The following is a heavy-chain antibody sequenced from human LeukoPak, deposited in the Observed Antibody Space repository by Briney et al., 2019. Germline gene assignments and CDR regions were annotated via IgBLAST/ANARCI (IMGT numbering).Heavy chain of an antibody. D-gene: IGHD2-21*02. J-gene: IGHJ4*02. V-gene: IGHV3-48*01. CDR3: ARVRSVTSRVFDY. Sequence: GGSLRLSCVASGFTFSTYNMNWVRQAPGKGLEWISYISSTSNSIYNSDSVKGRFTISRDNAKDSLYLQMNSLTAEDTAVYYCARVRSVTSRVFDYWGQGTLVTASS. CDR2: ISSTSNSI. CDR1: GFTFSTYN.